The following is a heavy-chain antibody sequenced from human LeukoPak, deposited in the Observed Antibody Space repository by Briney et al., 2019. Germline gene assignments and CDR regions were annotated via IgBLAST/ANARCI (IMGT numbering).Heavy chain of an antibody. CDR2: IYSGGST. CDR3: ARERRVYDILTGYYSHGMDV. V-gene: IGHV3-66*01. D-gene: IGHD3-9*01. CDR1: GFTVSSNY. J-gene: IGHJ6*02. Sequence: PGGSLRLSCAASGFTVSSNYMSWVRQAPGKGLEWVSVIYSGGSTYYADSVKGRFTISRDNSKNTLYLQMNSLRAEDTAVYYCARERRVYDILTGYYSHGMDVWGRGTTVTVS.